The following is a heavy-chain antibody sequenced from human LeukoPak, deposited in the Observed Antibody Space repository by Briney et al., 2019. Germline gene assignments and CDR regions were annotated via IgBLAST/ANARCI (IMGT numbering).Heavy chain of an antibody. Sequence: PGGALRLSCAASGFAFSNQAMGWVRQASAKELEWVSVISDSGDITYYADSVKDRFTISRDNSKNTLFLQMNSLRVEDTAIYYCAKDARRTSGWYFFDYWGQGTLVTVSS. CDR1: GFAFSNQA. D-gene: IGHD6-19*01. V-gene: IGHV3-23*01. CDR2: ISDSGDIT. J-gene: IGHJ4*02. CDR3: AKDARRTSGWYFFDY.